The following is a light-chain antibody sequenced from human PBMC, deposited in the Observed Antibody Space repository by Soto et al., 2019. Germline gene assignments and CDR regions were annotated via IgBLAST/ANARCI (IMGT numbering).Light chain of an antibody. J-gene: IGKJ4*01. Sequence: DIQMPQSPAPLSASVGDRVTITCRASQTIRNYLNRYQQKTGEAPKLLIYAASRLQRGVPSRFNGSGSGTDFTLSIHALLLEDISTYYCQQSYSNPSFGGGTKVEIK. CDR1: QTIRNY. CDR3: QQSYSNPS. CDR2: AAS. V-gene: IGKV1-39*01.